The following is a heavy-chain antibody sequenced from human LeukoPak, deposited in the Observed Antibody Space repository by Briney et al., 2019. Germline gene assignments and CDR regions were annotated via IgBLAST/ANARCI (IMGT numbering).Heavy chain of an antibody. Sequence: PGGSLRLSCAASGFTFSDYYMSWIRQAPGKGLEWVSGITWNRDNIGYGDSVKGRFTISRDNAKNSAYLQMNSLRVEDTAMYYCVRDAWFGESRAGGQGTLVTVSP. CDR2: ITWNRDNI. CDR3: VRDAWFGESRA. CDR1: GFTFSDYY. V-gene: IGHV3-11*06. J-gene: IGHJ4*02. D-gene: IGHD3-10*01.